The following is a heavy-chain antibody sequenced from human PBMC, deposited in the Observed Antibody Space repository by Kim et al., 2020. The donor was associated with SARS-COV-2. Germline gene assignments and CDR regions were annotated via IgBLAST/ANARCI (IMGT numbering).Heavy chain of an antibody. V-gene: IGHV4-31*03. Sequence: SETLSLTCSVSGGSFSSGGYYWSWIRQHPEKGLEWIVYIYYSGSTYYNPSLKSRVTISVDMSKNQFSLRLSSVTAADTAVYYCASLLAARPQEDYWGQGTLVTVSS. CDR2: IYYSGST. CDR3: ASLLAARPQEDY. CDR1: GGSFSSGGYY. J-gene: IGHJ4*02. D-gene: IGHD6-6*01.